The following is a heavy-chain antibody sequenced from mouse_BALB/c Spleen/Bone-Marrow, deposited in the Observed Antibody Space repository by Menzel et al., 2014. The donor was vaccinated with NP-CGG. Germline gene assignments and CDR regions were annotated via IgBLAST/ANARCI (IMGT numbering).Heavy chain of an antibody. V-gene: IGHV1-7*01. Sequence: VQLQESGAELAKPGASVKMSCKASGYTFTSYWMHWVKQRPGQGLEWIGYINPSTGYNEYNQKFKDKATLTADKSSSTAYMQLSSRTSEDSAVYYCATGTYYFDYWGQGTTLTVSS. D-gene: IGHD4-1*01. CDR2: INPSTGYN. CDR1: GYTFTSYW. CDR3: ATGTYYFDY. J-gene: IGHJ2*01.